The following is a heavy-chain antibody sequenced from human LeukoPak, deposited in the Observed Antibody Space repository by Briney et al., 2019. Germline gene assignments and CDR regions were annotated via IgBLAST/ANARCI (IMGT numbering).Heavy chain of an antibody. CDR3: ARVRDAFDI. CDR1: GFTFSSYE. Sequence: EGSLRLSCAASGFTFSSYEMNWVRQAPGRGLKWVSYISSSGSTVYYADSVKGRFTISRDDTKNSLYLQMNSLRAEDTAIYYCARVRDAFDIWGQGTMVTVSS. CDR2: ISSSGSTV. V-gene: IGHV3-48*03. J-gene: IGHJ3*02.